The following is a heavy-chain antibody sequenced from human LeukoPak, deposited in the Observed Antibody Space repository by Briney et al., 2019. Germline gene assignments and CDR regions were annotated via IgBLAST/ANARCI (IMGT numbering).Heavy chain of an antibody. V-gene: IGHV3-23*01. CDR1: GFTFSSYA. J-gene: IGHJ6*03. D-gene: IGHD3-22*01. Sequence: GGSLRLSCAASGFTFSSYAMSWVRQAPGKGLEWVSAISGSGGSTYYADSVKGRFTISRDNSKNTLYLQMNSLRAEDTAVYYCAKTDSSGYAVYYYYMDVWGKGTTVTVSS. CDR3: AKTDSSGYAVYYYYMDV. CDR2: ISGSGGST.